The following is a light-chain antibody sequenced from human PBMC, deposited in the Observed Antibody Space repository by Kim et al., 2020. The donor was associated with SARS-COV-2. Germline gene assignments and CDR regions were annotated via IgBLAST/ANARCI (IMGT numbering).Light chain of an antibody. CDR2: KDS. V-gene: IGLV3-25*03. Sequence: SYELTQPPSVSVSPGQTARITCSGDALPKQYAYWYQQKPGQAPVLVIYKDSERPSGIPGRSSGSSSGTTVTLTISGVQAEDEADYYCQSADSSGTWVFGGGTQLTVL. J-gene: IGLJ3*02. CDR3: QSADSSGTWV. CDR1: ALPKQY.